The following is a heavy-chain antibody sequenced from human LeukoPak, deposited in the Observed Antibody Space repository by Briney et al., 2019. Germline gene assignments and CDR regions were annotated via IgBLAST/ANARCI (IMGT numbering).Heavy chain of an antibody. CDR2: IKQDGFDK. V-gene: IGHV3-7*01. J-gene: IGHJ4*02. CDR1: GFPFSSFW. D-gene: IGHD6-13*01. CDR3: AREYSSSWHPDY. Sequence: GGSLRLSCAASGFPFSSFWMSWVRQAPGKGLEWVANIKQDGFDKYYVDSVKGRFTISRDNAKNSLYLQMNSLRAEDTAVYYCAREYSSSWHPDYWGQGTLVTVSS.